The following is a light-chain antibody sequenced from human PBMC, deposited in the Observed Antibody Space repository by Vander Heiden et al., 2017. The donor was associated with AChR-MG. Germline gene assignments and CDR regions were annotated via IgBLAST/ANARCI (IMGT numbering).Light chain of an antibody. J-gene: IGKJ3*01. V-gene: IGKV3-15*01. CDR2: GAS. Sequence: ETVMTQSPATLSVSPGERATLSCRASQSVSSNVAWYQQKPGQAPRLLIYGASTRATGIPDRFSGSGSGTEFTLTISSRQSEDFAVYYWQQDNNLHTFGHGTRVDVK. CDR1: QSVSSN. CDR3: QQDNNLHT.